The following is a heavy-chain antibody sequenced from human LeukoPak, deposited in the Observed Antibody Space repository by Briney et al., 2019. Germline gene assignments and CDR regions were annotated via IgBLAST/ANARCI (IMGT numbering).Heavy chain of an antibody. CDR3: ARGHPLLDY. J-gene: IGHJ4*02. D-gene: IGHD2-21*02. CDR2: INHSGGT. Sequence: PSETLSLTCAVSGGSFSGYYWTWIRQPPGKGLECIGEINHSGGTNYNPSLKSRVTISVDTSKNQFSLKLSSVTAADTAVYYCARGHPLLDYWGQGTLVTVSS. CDR1: GGSFSGYY. V-gene: IGHV4-34*01.